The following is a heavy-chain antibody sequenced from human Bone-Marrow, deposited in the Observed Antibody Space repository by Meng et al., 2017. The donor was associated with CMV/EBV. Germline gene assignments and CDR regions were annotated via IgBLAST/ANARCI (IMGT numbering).Heavy chain of an antibody. D-gene: IGHD3-3*01. J-gene: IGHJ4*02. Sequence: SETLSLTCTVSGGSISSSSYYWGWLRQPPGKGLEWIGSFYYSGSTYYNPSLKSRVTISVDTSKNQFSLKLSPVTAADTAVYYCARVGFGGLEWLSSFGWSYWGQGTLVTVSS. CDR1: GGSISSSSYY. CDR2: FYYSGST. V-gene: IGHV4-39*07. CDR3: ARVGFGGLEWLSSFGWSY.